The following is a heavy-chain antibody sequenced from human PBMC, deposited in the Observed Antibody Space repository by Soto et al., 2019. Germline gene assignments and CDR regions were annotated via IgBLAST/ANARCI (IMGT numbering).Heavy chain of an antibody. Sequence: LRLSCAASGFTFSSYGMHWVRQAPGKGLEWVAVISYDGSNKYYADSVKGRFTISGDNSKNTLYLQMNSLRAEDTAVYYCAKVGISIVAEGAFDIWGQGTMVTVSS. CDR2: ISYDGSNK. CDR3: AKVGISIVAEGAFDI. V-gene: IGHV3-30*18. D-gene: IGHD2-15*01. CDR1: GFTFSSYG. J-gene: IGHJ3*02.